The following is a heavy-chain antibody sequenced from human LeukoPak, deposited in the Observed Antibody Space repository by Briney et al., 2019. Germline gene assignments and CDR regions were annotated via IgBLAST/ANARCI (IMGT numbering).Heavy chain of an antibody. Sequence: GASVKVSCKASGYTLTGYYMHWLRQAPGQGLEWMGWINPNSGDTNYAQKFQGRVTMTRDTSISTAYMELSRLTSDDTAVYYCAKNPHEYYFDYWGQGTLVTVSS. CDR3: AKNPHEYYFDY. J-gene: IGHJ4*02. V-gene: IGHV1-2*02. CDR1: GYTLTGYY. D-gene: IGHD1-14*01. CDR2: INPNSGDT.